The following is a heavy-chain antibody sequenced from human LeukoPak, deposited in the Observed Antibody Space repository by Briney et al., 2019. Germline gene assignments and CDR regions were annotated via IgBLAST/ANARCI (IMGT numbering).Heavy chain of an antibody. CDR3: ARHVPYDSSDYTLTY. Sequence: SETLSLTCSVSGASISSGDSFWSWIRQPAGKGLEYIGYIYYSGSTNYNPSLKSRVTISADTSKNQLSLKLNSVTAADTAVYYCARHVPYDSSDYTLTYWGQGTLVTVSS. D-gene: IGHD3-22*01. J-gene: IGHJ4*02. CDR1: GASISSGDSF. CDR2: IYYSGST. V-gene: IGHV4-61*10.